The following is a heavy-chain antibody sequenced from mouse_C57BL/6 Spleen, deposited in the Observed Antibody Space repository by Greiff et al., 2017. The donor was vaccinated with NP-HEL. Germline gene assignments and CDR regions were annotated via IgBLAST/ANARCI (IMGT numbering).Heavy chain of an antibody. CDR2: IYPGSGNT. CDR1: GYTFTDYY. CDR3: ARNPYYYGSSIYAMDY. Sequence: QVQLKQSGAELVRPGASVKLSCKASGYTFTDYYINWVKQRPGQGLEWIARIYPGSGNTYYNEKFKGKATLTAEKSSSTAYMQLSSLTSEDSAVYFCARNPYYYGSSIYAMDYWGQGTSVTVSS. J-gene: IGHJ4*01. V-gene: IGHV1-76*01. D-gene: IGHD1-1*01.